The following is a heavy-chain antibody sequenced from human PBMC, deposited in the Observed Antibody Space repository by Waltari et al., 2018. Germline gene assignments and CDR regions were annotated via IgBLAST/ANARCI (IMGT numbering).Heavy chain of an antibody. CDR1: GGSFSGYY. Sequence: QVQLQQWGAGLLKPSETLSLTCAVYGGSFSGYYWSWIRQPPGKGLEWIGEINHSGSTNYNPSLKSRVTISVDTSKNQFSLKLSSVTAADTAVYYCARHIYSQGFDYWGQGTLVTVSS. J-gene: IGHJ4*02. V-gene: IGHV4-34*01. D-gene: IGHD5-18*01. CDR2: INHSGST. CDR3: ARHIYSQGFDY.